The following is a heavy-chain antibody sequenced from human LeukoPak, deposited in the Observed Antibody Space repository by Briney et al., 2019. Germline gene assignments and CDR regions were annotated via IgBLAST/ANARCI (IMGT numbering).Heavy chain of an antibody. Sequence: GGSLRPSCAASGFTFSSYGMHWVRQAPGKGLEWVAVISYDGSNKYYADSVKGRFTISRDNSKNTLYLQMNSLRAEDTAVYYCAKSRGCSSTSCLVDYWGQGTLVTVSS. V-gene: IGHV3-30*18. D-gene: IGHD2-2*01. J-gene: IGHJ4*02. CDR1: GFTFSSYG. CDR2: ISYDGSNK. CDR3: AKSRGCSSTSCLVDY.